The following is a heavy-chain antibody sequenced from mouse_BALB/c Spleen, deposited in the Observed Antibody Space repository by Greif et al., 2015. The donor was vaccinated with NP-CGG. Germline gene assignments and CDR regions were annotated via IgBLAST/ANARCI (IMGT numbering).Heavy chain of an antibody. D-gene: IGHD2-4*01. Sequence: QVQLQQSGAKLVKPGASVKLSCKASGYTFTSYYMYWVKQRPGQGLEWIGEINPSNGGTNFNEKFKSKATLTVDKSSSTAYMQLSSLTSEDSAVYYCTRPGRLRRSFAYWGQGTLVTASA. CDR2: INPSNGGT. J-gene: IGHJ3*01. CDR3: TRPGRLRRSFAY. V-gene: IGHV1S81*02. CDR1: GYTFTSYY.